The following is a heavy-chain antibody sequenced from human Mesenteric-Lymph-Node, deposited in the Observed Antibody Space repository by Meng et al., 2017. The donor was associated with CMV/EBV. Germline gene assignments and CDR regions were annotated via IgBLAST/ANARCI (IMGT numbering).Heavy chain of an antibody. V-gene: IGHV1-2*02. Sequence: ASVKVSCKASGYTFTGYYMHWVRQAPGQGLEWMGWINPNSGGTNYAQKFQGRVTMTRDTSISTAYMELSRLRSDDTAVYYCAKGSEYCSSTSCQQYYFDYWGQGSLVTVSS. CDR2: INPNSGGT. CDR1: GYTFTGYY. CDR3: AKGSEYCSSTSCQQYYFDY. D-gene: IGHD2-2*01. J-gene: IGHJ4*02.